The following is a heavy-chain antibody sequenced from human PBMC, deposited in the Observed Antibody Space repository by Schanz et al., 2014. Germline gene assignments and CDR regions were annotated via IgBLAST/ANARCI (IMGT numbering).Heavy chain of an antibody. V-gene: IGHV3-23*01. D-gene: IGHD3-10*01. CDR2: FNDGGVNK. CDR1: GFSLDIFA. J-gene: IGHJ4*02. CDR3: ARIGGSVFDY. Sequence: EVHLLESGGGLVEPGGSLRLSCATSGFSLDIFAVSWVRQAPGKGLEWVSSFNDGGVNKYYADSVRGRFTMSRDNSKSTLYLQMNSLRAEDTAVYYCARIGGSVFDYWAQGTLVTVSS.